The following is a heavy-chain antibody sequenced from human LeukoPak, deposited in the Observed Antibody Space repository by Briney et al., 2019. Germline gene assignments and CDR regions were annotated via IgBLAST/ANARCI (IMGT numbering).Heavy chain of an antibody. CDR2: IIPIFGRA. D-gene: IGHD6-13*01. V-gene: IGHV1-69*06. CDR3: ARVVAAAAALEVGMDV. Sequence: SVKVSCKASGGTFSSYVISWVGQAPGQGLEWMGGIIPIFGRANNVQKFQGRVTITADKSTSTAYMELSSLRSEDTAVYYCARVVAAAAALEVGMDVWGKGTTVTVSS. CDR1: GGTFSSYV. J-gene: IGHJ6*04.